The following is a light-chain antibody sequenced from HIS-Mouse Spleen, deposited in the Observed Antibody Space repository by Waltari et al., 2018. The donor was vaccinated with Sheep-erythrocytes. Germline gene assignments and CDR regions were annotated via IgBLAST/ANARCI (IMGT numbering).Light chain of an antibody. Sequence: QSALTQPRSVSGSPGQSVTIACTGTRSYVGVYNYFSWYQQHPGKAPKLMIYDVSKRPSGVPDRFSGSKSGNPASLTISGLQAEDEADYYCCSYAGSYNHVFATGTKVTVL. V-gene: IGLV2-11*02. CDR2: DVS. J-gene: IGLJ1*01. CDR3: CSYAGSYNHV. CDR1: RSYVGVYNY.